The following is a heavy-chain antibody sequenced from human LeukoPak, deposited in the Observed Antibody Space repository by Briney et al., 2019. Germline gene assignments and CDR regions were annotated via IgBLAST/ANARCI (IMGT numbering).Heavy chain of an antibody. CDR2: IIPIFGTA. Sequence: SVKVSCKASGGTFSSYAISWVRQAPGQGLEWMGRIIPIFGTANYAQKFQGRVTITTDEYTSTAYMELSSLRSEDTAVHYCAGANIAVAGTGFDYWGQGTLVTVSS. D-gene: IGHD6-19*01. CDR1: GGTFSSYA. CDR3: AGANIAVAGTGFDY. V-gene: IGHV1-69*05. J-gene: IGHJ4*02.